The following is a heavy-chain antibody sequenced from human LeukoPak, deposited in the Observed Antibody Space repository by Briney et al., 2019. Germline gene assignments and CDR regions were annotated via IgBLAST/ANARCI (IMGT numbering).Heavy chain of an antibody. CDR3: AKGASGSYHTPYDY. CDR1: GFTFSSYA. D-gene: IGHD1-26*01. CDR2: ISVSGGNT. V-gene: IGHV3-23*01. J-gene: IGHJ4*02. Sequence: GGSLRLSCAASGFTFSSYAMTWVRQAPGKGLEWVSDISVSGGNTYYADSVQGRFIISRDNSKNTLNLQMNSLRVEDTAVYYCAKGASGSYHTPYDYWGQGTLVTVSS.